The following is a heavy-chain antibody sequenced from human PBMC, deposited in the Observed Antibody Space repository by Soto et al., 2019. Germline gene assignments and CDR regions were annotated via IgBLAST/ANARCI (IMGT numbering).Heavy chain of an antibody. D-gene: IGHD2-15*01. V-gene: IGHV3-23*01. CDR2: IDVLDGA. CDR1: GLSLNNYA. CDR3: SDWRAGGPVNLDH. Sequence: SGGSLRLSCVVSGLSLNNYAIAWVRHAPGKGLEFVSTIDVLDGAWYSDSVRGRLAISRDVSRNTVYLQMSSLRVEDTAIYFCSDWRAGGPVNLDHWGTGTRVTVS. J-gene: IGHJ4*02.